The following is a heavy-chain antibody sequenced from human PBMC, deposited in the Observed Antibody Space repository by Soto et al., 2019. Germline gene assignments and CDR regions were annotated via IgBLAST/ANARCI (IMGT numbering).Heavy chain of an antibody. Sequence: EVQLLESGGGLVQPGESLRLSCAASGFTFSSYAMSWVRQAPGKGLEWVSVISGSDDSTYYADSVKGRFTISSDNSKNTLYLQLNSLRAEDTAVYYCAKRSSSSTFAYWGQGTLVTVSS. CDR3: AKRSSSSTFAY. CDR1: GFTFSSYA. D-gene: IGHD6-6*01. J-gene: IGHJ4*02. V-gene: IGHV3-23*01. CDR2: ISGSDDST.